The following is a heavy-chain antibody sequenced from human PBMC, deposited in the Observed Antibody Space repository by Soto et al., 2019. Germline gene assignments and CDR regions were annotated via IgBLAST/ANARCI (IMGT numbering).Heavy chain of an antibody. V-gene: IGHV5-51*01. CDR3: DRSDGNGGHVPGY. Sequence: GESLKISCKGSGYTFTSYWIGWVRQMPGEGLEWLGVIYPGDSDTRYSPSFQGQVTISADKSINTAYLQWGSLKASDSAIYYCDRSDGNGGHVPGYWSKGTVVTVSS. D-gene: IGHD2-21*02. CDR1: GYTFTSYW. J-gene: IGHJ4*02. CDR2: IYPGDSDT.